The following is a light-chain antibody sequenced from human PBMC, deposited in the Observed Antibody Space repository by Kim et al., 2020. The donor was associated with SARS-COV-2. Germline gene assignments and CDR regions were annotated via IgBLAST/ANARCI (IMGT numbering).Light chain of an antibody. CDR1: QSVSSSY. J-gene: IGKJ2*01. CDR2: GAS. CDR3: QQYGSSYT. Sequence: EIVLTQSPGTLSLSPGERATLSCRARQSVSSSYLAWYQQKPGQAPRILIYGASSRATGIPDRFSGSGSGTDFTLTISRLEPEDFAVYYCQQYGSSYTFGQGTKLEI. V-gene: IGKV3-20*01.